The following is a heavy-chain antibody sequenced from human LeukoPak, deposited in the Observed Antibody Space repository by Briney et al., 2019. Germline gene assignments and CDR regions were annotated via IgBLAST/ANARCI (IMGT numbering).Heavy chain of an antibody. D-gene: IGHD2-2*01. Sequence: SETLSLTCTVSGGSISSYYWSWIRQPPGKGLEWIGNIYYSGSTNYNPSLKSRVTISIDTSKNQFSLKLSSVTAADTAVYYCARDRTTTHFDYWGQGTLVTVSS. J-gene: IGHJ4*02. CDR3: ARDRTTTHFDY. CDR2: IYYSGST. V-gene: IGHV4-59*01. CDR1: GGSISSYY.